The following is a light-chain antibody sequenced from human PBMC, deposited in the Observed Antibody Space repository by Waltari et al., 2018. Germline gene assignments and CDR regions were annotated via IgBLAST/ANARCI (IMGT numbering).Light chain of an antibody. CDR1: QSVSRA. J-gene: IGKJ1*01. CDR3: QHYVRLPAT. Sequence: IVLTQSPGRLSSSPGERVDHSCRASQSVSRALSWYQQKPGQAPRLLIFGATNRATGIPDRFSGSGSETDFSLTISRLEPEDFAVYYCQHYVRLPATFGRGTKVEIK. V-gene: IGKV3-20*01. CDR2: GAT.